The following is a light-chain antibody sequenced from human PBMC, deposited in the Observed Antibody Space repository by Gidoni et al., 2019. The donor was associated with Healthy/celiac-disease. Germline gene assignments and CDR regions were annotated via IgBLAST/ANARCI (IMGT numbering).Light chain of an antibody. CDR2: DAS. CDR1: QDISNY. CDR3: QQYDNLPLFT. V-gene: IGKV1-33*01. Sequence: DIQMTQSPSSLSASVGDRVTITCQASQDISNYLNWYQQKTGKAPKLLIYDASNLETEVPSRFSGSGSGTDFTFTISSLQPEDIATYYCQQYDNLPLFTFGPGTKVDIK. J-gene: IGKJ3*01.